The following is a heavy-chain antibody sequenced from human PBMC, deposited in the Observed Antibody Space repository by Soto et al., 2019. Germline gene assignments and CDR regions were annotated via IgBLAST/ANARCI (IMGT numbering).Heavy chain of an antibody. D-gene: IGHD3-22*01. CDR2: IWYDGSNK. CDR3: ARGITMIENGECDY. J-gene: IGHJ4*02. Sequence: QVQLVESGGGVVQPGRSLRLSCAASGFTFSSYGMHWVRQAPGKGLEWVAVIWYDGSNKYYADSVKGRFTISRDNSKNTLYLQMNSLRAEDTAVYYCARGITMIENGECDYWGQGTLVTVSS. CDR1: GFTFSSYG. V-gene: IGHV3-33*01.